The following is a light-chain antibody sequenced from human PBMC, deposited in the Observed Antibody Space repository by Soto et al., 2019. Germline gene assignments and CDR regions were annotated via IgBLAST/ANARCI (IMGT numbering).Light chain of an antibody. Sequence: EMVWTQSPATLSLSPGERATLSCRAIQSVSNNYLAWYQQKPGQAPRLLIYGASTRATGIPARFSGSGSGTEFTLTISSLQSEDFAVYYCQQYNNWPPITFGQGTRLEIK. V-gene: IGKV3-15*01. CDR1: QSVSNN. CDR2: GAS. CDR3: QQYNNWPPIT. J-gene: IGKJ5*01.